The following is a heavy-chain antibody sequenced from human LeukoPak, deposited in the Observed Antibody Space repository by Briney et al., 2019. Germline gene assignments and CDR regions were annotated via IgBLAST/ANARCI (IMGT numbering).Heavy chain of an antibody. CDR3: ARILLTTVTTVNVDY. J-gene: IGHJ4*02. V-gene: IGHV1-2*06. CDR2: INPNSGGT. D-gene: IGHD4-17*01. CDR1: GYTFTGYY. Sequence: ASVKVSCKASGYTFTGYYMHWVRQAPGQGLEWMGRINPNSGGTNYAQKFQSRVTLTRDTSISTAYMELSRLRSDDTAVYYCARILLTTVTTVNVDYWGQGTLVTVSS.